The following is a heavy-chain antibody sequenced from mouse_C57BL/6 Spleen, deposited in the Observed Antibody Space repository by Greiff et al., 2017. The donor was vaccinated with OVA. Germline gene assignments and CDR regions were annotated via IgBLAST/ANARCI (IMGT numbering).Heavy chain of an antibody. CDR2: ISSGGDYI. CDR1: GFTFSSYA. Sequence: EVKLMESGEGLVKPGGSLKLSCAASGFTFSSYAMSWVRQTPEKRLEWVAYISSGGDYIYYADTVKGRFTISRDNARNTLYLQMSSLKSEDTAMYYCTRDITTVPFAYWGQGTLVTVSA. D-gene: IGHD1-1*01. CDR3: TRDITTVPFAY. V-gene: IGHV5-9-1*02. J-gene: IGHJ3*01.